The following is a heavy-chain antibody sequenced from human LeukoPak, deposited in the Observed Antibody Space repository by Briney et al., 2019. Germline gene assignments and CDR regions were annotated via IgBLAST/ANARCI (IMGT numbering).Heavy chain of an antibody. V-gene: IGHV3-30-3*01. CDR1: GFTFSSYA. Sequence: GGSLRLSCAASGFTFSSYAMHWVRQAPGKGLEWVAVISYDGSNKYNADSVKGRFTISRDNSKNTLYLQMNSLRAEDTAVYYCALLVVAAPWGQGTLVTVSS. D-gene: IGHD2-15*01. J-gene: IGHJ5*02. CDR3: ALLVVAAP. CDR2: ISYDGSNK.